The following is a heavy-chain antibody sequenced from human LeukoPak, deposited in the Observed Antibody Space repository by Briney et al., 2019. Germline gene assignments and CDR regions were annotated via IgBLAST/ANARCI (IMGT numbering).Heavy chain of an antibody. CDR1: GFTFSNYW. V-gene: IGHV3-7*01. Sequence: PGGSLRLSCAASGFTFSNYWMSWVRQAPGKGLEWVASISEDGAPKHYVDSVKGRFTISRDNAKNSLYLQMNSLRAEDTAVYYCARDRRIAAAGNTFDYWGQGTLVTVSS. CDR2: ISEDGAPK. CDR3: ARDRRIAAAGNTFDY. J-gene: IGHJ4*02. D-gene: IGHD6-13*01.